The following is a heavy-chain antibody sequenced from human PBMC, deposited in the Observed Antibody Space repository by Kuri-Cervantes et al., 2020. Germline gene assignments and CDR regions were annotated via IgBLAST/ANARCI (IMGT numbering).Heavy chain of an antibody. V-gene: IGHV3-20*04. CDR3: AKSGGVVLELDY. CDR2: INWNGGST. D-gene: IGHD1-1*01. J-gene: IGHJ4*02. Sequence: GGSLRLSCAASGFTFDDYAMHWVRQAPGKGLKWVSAINWNGGSTGYADSVKGRFTISRDNAKNSLYLQMNSLRVEDTALYYCAKSGGVVLELDYWGQGILVTVSS. CDR1: GFTFDDYA.